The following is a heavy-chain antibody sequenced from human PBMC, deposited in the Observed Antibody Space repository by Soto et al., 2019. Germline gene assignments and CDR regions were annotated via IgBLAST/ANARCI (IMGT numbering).Heavy chain of an antibody. Sequence: EVQLLDSGGGLVQPGGSLRLSCAASGFPFSTYAMSWVRQAPGKGLEWVSTISGSGGDTYYADSVKGRFTISRDNSNNTLYLQMNSLRAEDTAVYFCAQPISNLRYCSSTSCYALDSWGQGTLVTVSS. J-gene: IGHJ4*02. CDR2: ISGSGGDT. V-gene: IGHV3-23*01. D-gene: IGHD2-2*01. CDR1: GFPFSTYA. CDR3: AQPISNLRYCSSTSCYALDS.